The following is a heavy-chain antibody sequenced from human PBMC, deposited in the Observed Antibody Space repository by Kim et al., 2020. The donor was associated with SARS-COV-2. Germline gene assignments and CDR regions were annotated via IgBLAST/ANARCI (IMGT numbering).Heavy chain of an antibody. J-gene: IGHJ4*02. V-gene: IGHV3-23*03. CDR1: GFTFSSYA. Sequence: GGSLRLSCTASGFTFSSYAMSWVRQAPGKGLEWVSVIYSDGSSTYYADSVKGRFTISRDNSKNTLYLQMNSLRAEDTAVYYCAKVDCAGDCYPYYFDFWGQGTLVTVSS. CDR3: AKVDCAGDCYPYYFDF. CDR2: IYSDGSST. D-gene: IGHD2-21*02.